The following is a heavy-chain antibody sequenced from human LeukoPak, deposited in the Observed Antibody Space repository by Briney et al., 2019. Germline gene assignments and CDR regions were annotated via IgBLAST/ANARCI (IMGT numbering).Heavy chain of an antibody. Sequence: PGGSLRLSCAASDFVFSDYAMHWVRQAPGKGLEWVALVSYDGGNRDYADSVKGRFTISRDNSKDTLYLQMNSLRTEDTALYYCAREWTYSSGWSTPGYWGQGTPVTVSS. CDR1: DFVFSDYA. CDR2: VSYDGGNR. D-gene: IGHD6-19*01. J-gene: IGHJ4*02. CDR3: AREWTYSSGWSTPGY. V-gene: IGHV3-30-3*01.